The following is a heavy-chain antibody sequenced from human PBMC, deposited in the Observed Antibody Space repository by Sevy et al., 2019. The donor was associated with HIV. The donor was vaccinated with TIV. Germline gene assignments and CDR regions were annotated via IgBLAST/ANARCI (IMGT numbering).Heavy chain of an antibody. CDR2: INQDERHI. V-gene: IGHV3-7*01. Sequence: GGSLRLSCEVSGFTFSDFWMTWVRQSPGKGLEWVAYINQDERHINLLDSVRGRFTISRDNAKNSLYLQMDSLRAEDTAICHCARDPDWGALDRWGQGTLVTVSS. D-gene: IGHD7-27*01. CDR3: ARDPDWGALDR. CDR1: GFTFSDFW. J-gene: IGHJ5*02.